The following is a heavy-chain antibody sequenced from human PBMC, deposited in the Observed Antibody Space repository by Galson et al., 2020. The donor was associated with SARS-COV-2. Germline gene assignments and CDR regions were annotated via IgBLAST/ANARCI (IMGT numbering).Heavy chain of an antibody. V-gene: IGHV1-2*02. D-gene: IGHD3-10*01. CDR3: ARAPVWFGEYSDYYGMDV. J-gene: IGHJ6*02. Sequence: ASVKVSCKASGYTFTGYYMHWVRQAPGQGLEWMGWINPNSGGTNYAQKFQGRVTMTRDTSISTAYMELSRLRSDDTAVYYCARAPVWFGEYSDYYGMDVWGQGTTVTVSS. CDR1: GYTFTGYY. CDR2: INPNSGGT.